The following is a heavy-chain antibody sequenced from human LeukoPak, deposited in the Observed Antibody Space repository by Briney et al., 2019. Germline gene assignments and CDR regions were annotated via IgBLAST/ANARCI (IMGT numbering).Heavy chain of an antibody. CDR2: ISAYNGNT. V-gene: IGHV1-18*01. D-gene: IGHD4-17*01. Sequence: GASVKVSCKASGYTFTSYGISWVRQAPGQGLEWMGWISAYNGNTNYAQKLQGRVTMTRDTSISTAYMELSSLRSEDSAVYYCARNDYGGHDAFDIWGQGTMVTVSS. CDR3: ARNDYGGHDAFDI. J-gene: IGHJ3*02. CDR1: GYTFTSYG.